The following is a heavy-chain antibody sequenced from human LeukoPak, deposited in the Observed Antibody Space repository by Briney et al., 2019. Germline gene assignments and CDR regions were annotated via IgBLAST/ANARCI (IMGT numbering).Heavy chain of an antibody. Sequence: GASVKVSCKASGYTFTNYGISWVRQAPGQGLEWMGWISAYNGNTNYAQKLQGRVTMTTDTSTSTAYMELRSLRSDDTAVYYCARDRRILEWLFTFDYWGQGTLVTVSS. J-gene: IGHJ4*02. CDR3: ARDRRILEWLFTFDY. V-gene: IGHV1-18*01. D-gene: IGHD3-3*01. CDR2: ISAYNGNT. CDR1: GYTFTNYG.